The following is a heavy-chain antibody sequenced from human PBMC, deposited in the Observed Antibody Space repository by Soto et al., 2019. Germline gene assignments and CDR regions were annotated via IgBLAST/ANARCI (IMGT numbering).Heavy chain of an antibody. V-gene: IGHV1-69*05. CDR3: AAWKSLVNDNFWSGPFDY. CDR2: IIPIFGTA. J-gene: IGHJ4*02. CDR1: GGTFSSYA. Sequence: GASVKVSCKASGGTFSSYAISWVRQAPGQGLEWMGGIIPIFGTANYAQKFQGRVTMTRDTSTSTVYMELSSLRSEDTAVYYCAAWKSLVNDNFWSGPFDYWGQGTLVTVSS. D-gene: IGHD3-3*01.